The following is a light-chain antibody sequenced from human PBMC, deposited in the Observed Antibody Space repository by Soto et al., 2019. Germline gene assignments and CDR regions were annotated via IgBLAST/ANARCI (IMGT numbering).Light chain of an antibody. J-gene: IGLJ3*02. CDR1: ISNIGAGYD. V-gene: IGLV1-40*01. CDR3: QSYDSSLRGWV. CDR2: GNS. Sequence: QSALTQPPSVSGAPGQRVTISCTGSISNIGAGYDVHWYQQLPGTAPKLLIYGNSNRPSGVPDRFSGSKSDTSASLAITGLQAKDEADYYCQSYDSSLRGWVYGGGTKVTVL.